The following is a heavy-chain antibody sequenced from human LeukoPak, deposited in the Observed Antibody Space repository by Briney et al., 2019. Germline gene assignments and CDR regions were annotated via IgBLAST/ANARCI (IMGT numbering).Heavy chain of an antibody. Sequence: GGSLRLSCAASGFTFSSYSMSWVRQAPGKGLEWVSSISSSSSYIYYADSVKGRFTISRDNAKNSLYLQMNSLRAEDTAVYYCARGKWPLIIRWFDPWGQGTLVTVSS. CDR1: GFTFSSYS. CDR3: ARGKWPLIIRWFDP. V-gene: IGHV3-21*01. J-gene: IGHJ5*02. D-gene: IGHD5-12*01. CDR2: ISSSSSYI.